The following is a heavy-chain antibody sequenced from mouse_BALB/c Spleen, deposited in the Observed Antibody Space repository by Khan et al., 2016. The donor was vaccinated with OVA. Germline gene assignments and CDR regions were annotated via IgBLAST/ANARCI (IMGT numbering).Heavy chain of an antibody. J-gene: IGHJ3*01. CDR3: GRDGAYHRNDGWFAY. CDR1: GYTFTSYT. CDR2: INPSNGYT. D-gene: IGHD2-14*01. Sequence: QVQLQQSGAELARPGASVKMSCKASGYTFTSYTIHWIKERPGQGLEWIGNINPSNGYTNYNQKFKDKATLTTDKSSTTAYLQLSSLTSDDSAVYNCGRDGAYHRNDGWFAYWGQGTLVTVSA. V-gene: IGHV1-4*01.